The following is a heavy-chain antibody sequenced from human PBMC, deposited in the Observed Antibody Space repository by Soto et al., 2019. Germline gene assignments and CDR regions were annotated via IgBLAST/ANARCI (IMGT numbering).Heavy chain of an antibody. CDR2: LSGSGGST. D-gene: IGHD2-2*01. CDR3: AKCSAESTSCKRYYFDY. J-gene: IGHJ4*02. CDR1: GFTFSTYA. V-gene: IGHV3-23*01. Sequence: EVQLLESGGGLVQPGGSLRLSCAASGFTFSTYAMNWVRQAPGKGPEWVSALSGSGGSTYYADSVRGRFTISRDNSKNTLYLQMNSLRAEDTAVYYCAKCSAESTSCKRYYFDYWGQGTLVTVSS.